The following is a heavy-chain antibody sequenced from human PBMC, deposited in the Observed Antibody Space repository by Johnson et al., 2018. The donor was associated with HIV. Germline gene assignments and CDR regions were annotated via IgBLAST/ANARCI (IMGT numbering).Heavy chain of an antibody. D-gene: IGHD2-15*01. V-gene: IGHV3-20*04. J-gene: IGHJ3*02. CDR3: VRGFVVVVAAGLADAFDI. CDR1: GFTFDDYG. CDR2: INWNGGNT. Sequence: VQVVESGGGVVRPGGSLRLSCAASGFTFDDYGMSWVRQAPGKGLEWVSGINWNGGNTGYADSVKGRCTISRDNDKNSLYLQMNNLRAEDTAVYFCVRGFVVVVAAGLADAFDIWGQGTMVTVSS.